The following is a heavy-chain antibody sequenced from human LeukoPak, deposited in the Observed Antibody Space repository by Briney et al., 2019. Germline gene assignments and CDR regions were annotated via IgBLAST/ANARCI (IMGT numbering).Heavy chain of an antibody. V-gene: IGHV3-21*01. CDR1: GFSFNTYT. J-gene: IGHJ6*03. CDR2: ISSTSSYI. Sequence: GGSLRLSCAASGFSFNTYTMNWVRQAPGKGLEWVSSISSTSSYIYYANSVKGRFSISRDNAKNSLYLQMNSLRAEDTAVYYCARGSSDFWTPYMDAWGKGTTVAVSS. D-gene: IGHD3-3*01. CDR3: ARGSSDFWTPYMDA.